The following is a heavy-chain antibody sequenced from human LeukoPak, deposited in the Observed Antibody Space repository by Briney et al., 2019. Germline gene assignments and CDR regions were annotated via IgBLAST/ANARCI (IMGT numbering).Heavy chain of an antibody. CDR1: GFTFSSYA. J-gene: IGHJ4*02. D-gene: IGHD3-22*01. Sequence: PGGCLRLSCAASGFTFSSYAMSWVRRAPGKGLEWVSAISGSGGGTYYADYVKGRFTISRDNSKNTLYLQVNSLRAEDTAVYYCAKYRGLRYYDDWGQGTLVTVSS. CDR2: ISGSGGGT. V-gene: IGHV3-23*01. CDR3: AKYRGLRYYDD.